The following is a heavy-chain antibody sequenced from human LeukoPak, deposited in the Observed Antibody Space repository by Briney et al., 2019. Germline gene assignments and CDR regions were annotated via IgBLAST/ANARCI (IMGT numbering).Heavy chain of an antibody. CDR1: GFTFSNYW. CDR3: VRVYGAYANALDY. CDR2: IEQDGSEK. V-gene: IGHV3-7*04. Sequence: GGSLRLSCAASGFTFSNYWMTWVRRAPGKGLEWVANIEQDGSEKYSVDSVKGRFTISRDNAKNSLYLQMNSLRAEDTAVYYCVRVYGAYANALDYWGQGTLVAVSS. D-gene: IGHD4/OR15-4a*01. J-gene: IGHJ4*02.